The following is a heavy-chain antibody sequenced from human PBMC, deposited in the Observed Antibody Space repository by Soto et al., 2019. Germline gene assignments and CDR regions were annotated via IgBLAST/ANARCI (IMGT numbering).Heavy chain of an antibody. Sequence: GGSLRLSCAASGFTFSSYAMTWVRQAPGKGLEWVSTISKSGEYTFYADSVKGRFTISRDNSKNTVLLQMSSLRADDTAVYYCAKDRNQLLDIEHWGQGTLVTVSS. CDR2: ISKSGEYT. D-gene: IGHD2-2*01. J-gene: IGHJ4*02. CDR3: AKDRNQLLDIEH. CDR1: GFTFSSYA. V-gene: IGHV3-23*01.